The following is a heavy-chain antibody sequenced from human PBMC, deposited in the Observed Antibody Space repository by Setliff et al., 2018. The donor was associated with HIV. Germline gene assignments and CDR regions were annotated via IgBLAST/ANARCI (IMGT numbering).Heavy chain of an antibody. J-gene: IGHJ4*02. CDR3: ARDFGGRWTFDY. D-gene: IGHD3-10*01. V-gene: IGHV1-8*02. CDR1: GYNFTDYD. Sequence: GASVKVSCKASGYNFTDYDINWVRQATGQGLEWMGWMNPNSGNTGYAPKLQGRVTMTRNTSISTAYMELSSLTSKDTAIYYCARDFGGRWTFDYWGQGTLVTVSS. CDR2: MNPNSGNT.